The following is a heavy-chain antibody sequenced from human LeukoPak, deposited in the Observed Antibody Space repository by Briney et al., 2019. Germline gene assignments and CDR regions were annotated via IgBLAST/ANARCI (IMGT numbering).Heavy chain of an antibody. CDR2: ISGSGDYT. J-gene: IGHJ4*02. D-gene: IGHD2-15*01. V-gene: IGHV3-23*01. Sequence: GGSLRLSCAASGFTFSSFAMSWVRQAPGKGLEWVSAISGSGDYTYYSDSVKGRFTISRDNSKNTLYLQMNSLRAEDTAVYYCARDEGICSGGSCYLFDYWGQGTLVTVSS. CDR1: GFTFSSFA. CDR3: ARDEGICSGGSCYLFDY.